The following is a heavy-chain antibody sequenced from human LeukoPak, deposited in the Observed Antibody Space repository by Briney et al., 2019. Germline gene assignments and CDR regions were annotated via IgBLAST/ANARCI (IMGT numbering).Heavy chain of an antibody. CDR1: GYTFTSYD. Sequence: GASVKVSCKASGYTFTSYDINWVRQATGQGLEWMGWMNPNSGNTGYAQKFQGRVTMTRNTSISTAYMELSSLRSEDTAVYYCAKGIQLWSGVDAFDIWGQGTMVTVSS. CDR2: MNPNSGNT. CDR3: AKGIQLWSGVDAFDI. J-gene: IGHJ3*02. V-gene: IGHV1-8*01. D-gene: IGHD5-18*01.